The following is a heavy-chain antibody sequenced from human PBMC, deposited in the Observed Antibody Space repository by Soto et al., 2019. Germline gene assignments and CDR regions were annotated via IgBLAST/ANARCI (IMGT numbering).Heavy chain of an antibody. Sequence: PGGSLRLSCAASGFTFSSYEMNWVRQAPGKGLEWVSYISSSGSTIYYADSVKGRFTISRDNAKNSLYLQMNSLRAEDTAVYYCARDRTVGNQLLYGHFDYWGQGTLVTVSS. CDR1: GFTFSSYE. J-gene: IGHJ4*02. V-gene: IGHV3-48*03. CDR3: ARDRTVGNQLLYGHFDY. D-gene: IGHD2-2*02. CDR2: ISSSGSTI.